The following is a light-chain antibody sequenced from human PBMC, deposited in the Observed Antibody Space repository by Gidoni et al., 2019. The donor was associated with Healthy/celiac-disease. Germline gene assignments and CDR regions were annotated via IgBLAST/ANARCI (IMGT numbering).Light chain of an antibody. J-gene: IGKJ1*01. CDR2: AAS. CDR3: QQSYSTPPVT. V-gene: IGKV1-39*01. Sequence: DIQMTQSPSSLSASVGDRVTITCRASQSISSYLNWYQQKPGKAPKLLIYAASRLQSWVPSRFSGSGSGTDFTLTISSLQPEDFATYYCQQSYSTPPVTFGQGTKVEIK. CDR1: QSISSY.